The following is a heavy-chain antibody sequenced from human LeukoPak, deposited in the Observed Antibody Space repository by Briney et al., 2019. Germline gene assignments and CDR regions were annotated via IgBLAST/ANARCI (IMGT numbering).Heavy chain of an antibody. D-gene: IGHD6-19*01. Sequence: PGESLRLSCAASGFTFSSYSMNWVRQAPGKGLEWVSSISSSSSYIYYADSVKGRFTISRDNAKNSLYLQMNSLRAEDTAVYYCARTRGVAVAGPFDYRGQGTLVTVSS. CDR3: ARTRGVAVAGPFDY. CDR2: ISSSSSYI. V-gene: IGHV3-21*01. CDR1: GFTFSSYS. J-gene: IGHJ4*02.